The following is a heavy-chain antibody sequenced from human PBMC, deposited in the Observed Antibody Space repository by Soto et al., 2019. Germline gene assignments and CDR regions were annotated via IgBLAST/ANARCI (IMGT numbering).Heavy chain of an antibody. Sequence: PSETLSLTCTVSGGSISSYYWSWIRQPPGKGLEWIGYIYYSGSTNYNPSLKSRVTISVDTSKNQFSLKLSSVTAADTAVYYCARDSAAAGKEGEYYYYGMDVWGQGTTVTVSS. CDR2: IYYSGST. J-gene: IGHJ6*02. V-gene: IGHV4-59*01. CDR1: GGSISSYY. D-gene: IGHD6-13*01. CDR3: ARDSAAAGKEGEYYYYGMDV.